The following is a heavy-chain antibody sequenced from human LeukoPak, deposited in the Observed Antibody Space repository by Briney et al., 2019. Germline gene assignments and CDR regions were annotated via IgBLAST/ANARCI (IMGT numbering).Heavy chain of an antibody. CDR3: ARQRCSGNTCYRVDQLYYMDV. CDR1: GDSINDHY. CDR2: IYSSVST. Sequence: SETLSLTCTVSGDSINDHYWSWIRQPPGEGLEWIGYIYSSVSTNYNPSPKSRVTISIDTPKSQFSLKLTSVTAADTGVYYCARQRCSGNTCYRVDQLYYMDVWGKGTTVTVSS. J-gene: IGHJ6*03. V-gene: IGHV4-4*09. D-gene: IGHD2-15*01.